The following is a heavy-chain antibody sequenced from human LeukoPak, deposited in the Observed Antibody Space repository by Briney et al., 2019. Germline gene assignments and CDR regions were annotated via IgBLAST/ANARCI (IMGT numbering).Heavy chain of an antibody. J-gene: IGHJ6*03. V-gene: IGHV1-2*02. CDR2: INPNSGGT. CDR3: ARDGSYNWNSPRRYYYYYMDV. CDR1: GYTFTGYY. Sequence: GASVKVSCKASGYTFTGYYMHWVRQAPGQGLEWMGWINPNSGGTNYAQKFQGRVTMTRDTSISTAYMELSRLRSDDTAVYYCARDGSYNWNSPRRYYYYYMDVWGKGTTVTVSS. D-gene: IGHD1-7*01.